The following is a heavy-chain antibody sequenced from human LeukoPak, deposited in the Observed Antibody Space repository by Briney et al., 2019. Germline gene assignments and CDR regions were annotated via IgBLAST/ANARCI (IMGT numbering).Heavy chain of an antibody. Sequence: SVKVSCKASGGTFSSYAISWVRQAPGQGLEWMGGIIPIFGTANYAQKFQGRVTITADKSTSTAYMELSSLRSEDTAVYYCASCYLYSSSLFTFDYWGQGALVTVSS. CDR1: GGTFSSYA. CDR2: IIPIFGTA. V-gene: IGHV1-69*06. J-gene: IGHJ4*02. D-gene: IGHD6-13*01. CDR3: ASCYLYSSSLFTFDY.